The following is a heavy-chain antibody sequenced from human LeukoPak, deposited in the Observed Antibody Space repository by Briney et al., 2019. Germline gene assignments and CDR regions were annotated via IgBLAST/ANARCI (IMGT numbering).Heavy chain of an antibody. V-gene: IGHV1-2*02. CDR3: AGPWDQVGFDP. J-gene: IGHJ5*02. CDR2: IYPKTGGT. D-gene: IGHD1-26*01. Sequence: ASVNVSCKASGYTFTGYYLHWVRQAPGQGLEWMGWIYPKTGGTSYAQKFQGRVTMTRDTSISTAYMELIGLRSDDTAVYYCAGPWDQVGFDPWGQGTPVSVSS. CDR1: GYTFTGYY.